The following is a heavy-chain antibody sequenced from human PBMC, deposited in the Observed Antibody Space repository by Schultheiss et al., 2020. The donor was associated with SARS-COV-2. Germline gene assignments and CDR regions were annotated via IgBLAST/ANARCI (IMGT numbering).Heavy chain of an antibody. CDR2: ISGSGGST. CDR3: ARTLVSPSVADYFDY. D-gene: IGHD4-23*01. CDR1: GFTFSSYW. V-gene: IGHV3-23*01. J-gene: IGHJ4*02. Sequence: GGSLRLSCAASGFTFSSYWMHWVRQVPGKGLEWVSAISGSGGSTYYADSVKGRFTISRDNSKNTLYLQMNNLRAEDTAIYYCARTLVSPSVADYFDYWGRGTLVTVSS.